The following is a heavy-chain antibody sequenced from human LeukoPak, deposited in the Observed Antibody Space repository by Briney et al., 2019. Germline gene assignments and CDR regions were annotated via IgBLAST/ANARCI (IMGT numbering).Heavy chain of an antibody. CDR2: ISSSGSTI. D-gene: IGHD3-16*02. V-gene: IGHV3-11*04. J-gene: IGHJ4*02. Sequence: GGSLRLSCAASGFTFSDYYMSWIRQAPGKGLEWVSYISSSGSTIYYADSVKGRFTISRDNAKNSLYLQMNSLRAEDTAVYYCAREGPAYYDYVWGSYRYKRGYYFDYWGQGTLVTVSS. CDR1: GFTFSDYY. CDR3: AREGPAYYDYVWGSYRYKRGYYFDY.